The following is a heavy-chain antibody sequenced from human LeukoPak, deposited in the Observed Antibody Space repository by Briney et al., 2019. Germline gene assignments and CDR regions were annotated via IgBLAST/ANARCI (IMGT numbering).Heavy chain of an antibody. CDR3: ARGGYHHGFDI. J-gene: IGHJ3*02. V-gene: IGHV3-74*01. CDR2: IDNDGSEK. Sequence: GGSLRLSCAASGFTFSTYWLHWVRSAPGEGLVWVSRIDNDGSEKIYADSVKGRFTMSRDNAKSKLYLQMKSLKAEDTAVYYCARGGYHHGFDIWGQGTMVTVSS. D-gene: IGHD2-15*01. CDR1: GFTFSTYW.